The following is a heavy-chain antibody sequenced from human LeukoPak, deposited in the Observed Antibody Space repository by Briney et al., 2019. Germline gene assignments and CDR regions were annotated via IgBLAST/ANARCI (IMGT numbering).Heavy chain of an antibody. V-gene: IGHV3-11*01. Sequence: GGSLRLSCAVSGFSFSDFYMTWIRQAPGNRPEWLAYISSSGNTKEYADSVKGRFTISRDNAKNSLFLEMNSLRAEDTAVYYCAKYCSSTSCFFDYWGQGTLVTVSS. CDR1: GFSFSDFY. D-gene: IGHD2-2*01. CDR3: AKYCSSTSCFFDY. J-gene: IGHJ4*02. CDR2: ISSSGNTK.